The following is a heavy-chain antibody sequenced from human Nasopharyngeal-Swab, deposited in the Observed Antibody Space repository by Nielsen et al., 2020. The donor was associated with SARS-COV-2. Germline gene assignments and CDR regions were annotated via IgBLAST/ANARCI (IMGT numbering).Heavy chain of an antibody. CDR2: TYHSGST. J-gene: IGHJ6*02. Sequence: SETLSLTCAVSGGSISRGGYSWSWIRQPPGKGLELIGYTYHSGSTYYNPSLKSRVTISVDRSKNQFSLKLCSVTAADTAVYYCARVGVGYSSGWYVYYGMDVWGQGTTVTVSS. CDR1: GGSISRGGYS. V-gene: IGHV4-30-2*01. D-gene: IGHD6-19*01. CDR3: ARVGVGYSSGWYVYYGMDV.